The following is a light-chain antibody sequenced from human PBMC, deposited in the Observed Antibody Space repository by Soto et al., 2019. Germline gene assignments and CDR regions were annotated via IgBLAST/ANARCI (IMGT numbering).Light chain of an antibody. J-gene: IGKJ1*01. V-gene: IGKV3-15*01. CDR2: GAS. Sequence: ELVMTQSPATLSVSPGERATLSCRASQGIRNFLAWYQQKPGQAPRLLISGASTRATGIPARFSGSGSGTDFTLNISSLQSEDFAVYYCQQSASWPWTFGQGTKVEIK. CDR3: QQSASWPWT. CDR1: QGIRNF.